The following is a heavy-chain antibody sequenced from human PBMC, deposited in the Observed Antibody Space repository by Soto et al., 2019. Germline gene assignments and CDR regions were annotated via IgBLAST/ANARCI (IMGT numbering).Heavy chain of an antibody. V-gene: IGHV3-11*01. CDR2: ISHRSLTI. CDR3: ARGGGSSPFDY. CDR1: GFTFSDHY. J-gene: IGHJ4*02. D-gene: IGHD6-6*01. Sequence: GGSLRLSCAASGFTFSDHYMAWFRQTPERGLEWLAYISHRSLTIYHAHSVKDRFTISRDDATDSLYLQMNSLRVEDTAVYFCARGGGSSPFDYWGQGTVVTVSS.